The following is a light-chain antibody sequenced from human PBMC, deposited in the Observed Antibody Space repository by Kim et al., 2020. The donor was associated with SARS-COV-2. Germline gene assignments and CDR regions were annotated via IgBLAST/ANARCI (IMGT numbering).Light chain of an antibody. V-gene: IGLV1-44*01. CDR1: STNIGINV. CDR3: ATWYNSLHGVV. J-gene: IGLJ2*01. Sequence: ELTQPPSASGTPGQRVAISCSGSSTNIGINVVHWYQQLPGTAPKLLIFNNNQRPSGVPDRFSGSKSGSSASLAISGLQSEDEADYYCATWYNSLHGVVLGEGTK. CDR2: NNN.